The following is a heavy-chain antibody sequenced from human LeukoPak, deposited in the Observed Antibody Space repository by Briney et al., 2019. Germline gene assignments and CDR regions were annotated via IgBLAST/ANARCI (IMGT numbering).Heavy chain of an antibody. CDR1: GGSISSGDYY. Sequence: SETLSLTCTVSGGSISSGDYYWSWIRQPPGKGLEWIGYIYYSGSTYYNPSLKSRVTISVDTSKNQFSLKLSSVTAADTAVYYCATGTLWFGELSPYWYFDLWGRGTLVTVSS. CDR2: IYYSGST. CDR3: ATGTLWFGELSPYWYFDL. D-gene: IGHD3-10*01. V-gene: IGHV4-30-4*01. J-gene: IGHJ2*01.